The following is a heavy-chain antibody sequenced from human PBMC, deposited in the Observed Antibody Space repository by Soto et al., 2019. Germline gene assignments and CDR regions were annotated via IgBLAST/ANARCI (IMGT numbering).Heavy chain of an antibody. D-gene: IGHD3-10*01. CDR3: ARHRDNNCFDP. Sequence: SETLSLTCIVSGGSVSGDYWSWIRQPPGKGLEWIGYIHYSGTTSYNPSLKSRLTISVDTSKNQFSLTLSSVTAADTAVYYCARHRDNNCFDPWGRGTLVTVYS. CDR2: IHYSGTT. V-gene: IGHV4-59*08. CDR1: GGSVSGDY. J-gene: IGHJ5*02.